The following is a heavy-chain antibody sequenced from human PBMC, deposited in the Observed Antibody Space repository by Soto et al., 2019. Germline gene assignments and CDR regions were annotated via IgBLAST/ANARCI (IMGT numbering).Heavy chain of an antibody. D-gene: IGHD6-19*01. Sequence: QLQLQESGPGLVKPSETLSLTCTVSGGSISSSSYHWGWIRQPPGKGLEWIGSIYYSGSTYYNPSLKSRVTISVDTSKNQFSLRLSPVTAADTAIYYCARHDQWLVGGLRYFDLWGRGTLVTVSS. J-gene: IGHJ2*01. CDR2: IYYSGST. CDR1: GGSISSSSYH. V-gene: IGHV4-39*01. CDR3: ARHDQWLVGGLRYFDL.